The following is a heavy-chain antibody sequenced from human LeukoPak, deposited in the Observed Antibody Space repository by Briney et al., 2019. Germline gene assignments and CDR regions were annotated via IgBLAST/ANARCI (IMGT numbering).Heavy chain of an antibody. CDR3: ARGGVFSAVGFDY. D-gene: IGHD4-23*01. CDR2: IYYSGST. V-gene: IGHV4-59*08. Sequence: SETLSLTCTVSGGSISSYYWSWIRQPPGKGLEWIGYIYYSGSTNYNPSLKSRVTISVDTSKNQFSLKLSSVTAADTAVYYCARGGVFSAVGFDYWGQGTLVTVSS. J-gene: IGHJ4*02. CDR1: GGSISSYY.